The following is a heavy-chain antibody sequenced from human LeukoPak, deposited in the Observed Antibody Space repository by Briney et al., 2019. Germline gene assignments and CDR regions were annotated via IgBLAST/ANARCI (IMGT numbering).Heavy chain of an antibody. Sequence: PSETLSLTCAVYGGSFSGYYWSWIRQPPGKGLEWIGEINHSGSTNYNPSLKSRVTISVDTSKNQFSLKLSSVTAADTAVYYCARPRPYYDFWSGYYGTRNYYYYMDVWGKGTTVTVSS. D-gene: IGHD3-3*01. CDR3: ARPRPYYDFWSGYYGTRNYYYYMDV. V-gene: IGHV4-34*01. J-gene: IGHJ6*03. CDR1: GGSFSGYY. CDR2: INHSGST.